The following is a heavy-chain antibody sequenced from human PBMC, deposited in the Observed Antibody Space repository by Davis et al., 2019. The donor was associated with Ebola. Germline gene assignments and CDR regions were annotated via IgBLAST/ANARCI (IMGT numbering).Heavy chain of an antibody. V-gene: IGHV4-34*01. J-gene: IGHJ6*04. D-gene: IGHD5-18*01. CDR2: INHSGST. Sequence: MPSETLSPTCAVYAGSFSGYYWSWIRQPPGKGLEWIGEINHSGSTNYNPSLKSRVTISVDTSKNQFSLKLSSVTAADTAVYYCARAWIQLWPGGMDVWGKGTTVTVSS. CDR3: ARAWIQLWPGGMDV. CDR1: AGSFSGYY.